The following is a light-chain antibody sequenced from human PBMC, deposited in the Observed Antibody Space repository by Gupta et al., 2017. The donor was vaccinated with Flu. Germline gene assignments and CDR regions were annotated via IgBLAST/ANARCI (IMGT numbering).Light chain of an antibody. Sequence: GSQNVNIFLNWFQQKPGKAPKLLIYVASTLHSGVPARFSGSGSGTXFTLTIXSLQPEDFATYYCQQSYTSPLAFGXGTKVHI. V-gene: IGKV1-39*01. J-gene: IGKJ3*01. CDR2: VAS. CDR1: QNVNIF. CDR3: QQSYTSPLA.